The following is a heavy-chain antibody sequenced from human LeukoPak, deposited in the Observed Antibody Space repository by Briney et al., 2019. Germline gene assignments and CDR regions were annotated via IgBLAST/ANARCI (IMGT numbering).Heavy chain of an antibody. CDR1: GYTFTSYG. J-gene: IGHJ4*02. V-gene: IGHV1-18*01. CDR2: IIPIFGTA. CDR3: ARDGTYSSGWYNGY. D-gene: IGHD6-19*01. Sequence: ASVKVSCKASGYTFTSYGISWVRQAPGQGLEWMGGIIPIFGTANYAQKLQGRVTMTTDTSTSTAYMELRSLRSDDTAVYYCARDGTYSSGWYNGYWGQGTLVTVSS.